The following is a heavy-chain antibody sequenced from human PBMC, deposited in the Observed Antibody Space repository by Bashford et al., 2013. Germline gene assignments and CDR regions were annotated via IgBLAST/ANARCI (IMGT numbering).Heavy chain of an antibody. Sequence: ASVKVSCKASGYTFTSHGINWVRQAPGQGLEWMGWINPNNGATSYAQRFQGRVTWTRDTSISTAYMELTSLRSDDAAVYYCARGDFGKFDPWGQGTLVTVSS. V-gene: IGHV1-2*02. CDR1: GYTFTSHG. D-gene: IGHD2-21*01. J-gene: IGHJ5*02. CDR3: ARGDFGKFDP. CDR2: INPNNGAT.